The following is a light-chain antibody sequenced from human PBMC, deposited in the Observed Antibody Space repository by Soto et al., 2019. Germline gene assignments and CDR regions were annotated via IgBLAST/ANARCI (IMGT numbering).Light chain of an antibody. Sequence: QSVLTQPRSVSGSPGQSVTISCAGTSRDVGAYDSVSWYQQHPGKAPKLIIYDVTQWPSGVPDRFSGSKSANSASLTVSGLQPDDEADYFCCSYAGNYAVVFGGGTKLTVL. CDR1: SRDVGAYDS. CDR3: CSYAGNYAVV. CDR2: DVT. V-gene: IGLV2-11*01. J-gene: IGLJ2*01.